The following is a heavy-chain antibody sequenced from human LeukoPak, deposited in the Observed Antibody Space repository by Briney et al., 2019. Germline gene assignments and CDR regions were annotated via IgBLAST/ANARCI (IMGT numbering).Heavy chain of an antibody. D-gene: IGHD4/OR15-4a*01. J-gene: IGHJ4*02. CDR3: ARRAGAYSHPYDY. CDR2: ISGSGGST. CDR1: GFTFSSYA. V-gene: IGHV3-23*01. Sequence: GGSLRLSCAASGFTFSSYAMSWVRQAPGKGLEWVSAISGSGGSTYYADSVKGRFTISGDNSKNTLYLQMNSLRAEDTAVYYCARRAGAYSHPYDYWGQGTLVTVSS.